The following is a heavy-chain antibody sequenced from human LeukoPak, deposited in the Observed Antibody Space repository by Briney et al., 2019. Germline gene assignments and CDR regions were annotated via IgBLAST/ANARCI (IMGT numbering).Heavy chain of an antibody. CDR3: ARARELVAATDEYYYYGMDV. V-gene: IGHV1-8*01. CDR2: MNPNSGNT. J-gene: IGHJ6*02. D-gene: IGHD2-15*01. CDR1: GYTFTSYD. Sequence: ASVKVSCKASGYTFTSYDINWVRQATGQGLEWMGWMNPNSGNTGYAQKFQGRVTMTRNTSISTAYMELSSLRSEDTAVYYCARARELVAATDEYYYYGMDVWGQGTTVTVSS.